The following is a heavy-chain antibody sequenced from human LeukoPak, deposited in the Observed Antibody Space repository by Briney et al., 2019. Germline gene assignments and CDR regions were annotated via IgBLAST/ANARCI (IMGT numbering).Heavy chain of an antibody. Sequence: NPSETLPLTCTVSGYSISSGYYWGLIRQTPGKGLEWIGSIYHSGSTYYNPSLKSRVTISVDTSKNQFSLKLSSVTAADTAVYYCAREVGLWFGELFDYWGQGTLVTVSS. J-gene: IGHJ4*02. CDR2: IYHSGST. CDR3: AREVGLWFGELFDY. CDR1: GYSISSGYY. V-gene: IGHV4-38-2*02. D-gene: IGHD3-10*01.